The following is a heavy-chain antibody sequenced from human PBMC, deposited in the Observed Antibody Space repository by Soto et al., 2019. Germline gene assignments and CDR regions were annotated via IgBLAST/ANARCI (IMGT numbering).Heavy chain of an antibody. CDR3: ARLDGADYGSDV. Sequence: ASVKVSCKGSGYTFTGYYIHWVRQAPGQGLEWMGWINPNSGDTSYAQKFQGRVTMTGDTSISTAYMALNSLRSDDTAVYYCARLDGADYGSDVWGQATTVTVYS. D-gene: IGHD2-8*01. CDR1: GYTFTGYY. V-gene: IGHV1-2*02. CDR2: INPNSGDT. J-gene: IGHJ6*02.